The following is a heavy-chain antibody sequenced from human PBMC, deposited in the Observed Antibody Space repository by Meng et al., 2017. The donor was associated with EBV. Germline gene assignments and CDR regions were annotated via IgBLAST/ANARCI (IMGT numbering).Heavy chain of an antibody. CDR3: ARNYLEWSLDY. CDR2: ISSSSRYI. J-gene: IGHJ4*02. CDR1: GFTCSSYC. D-gene: IGHD3-3*01. Sequence: EAQQGAGRGGLKKPQSPPRPSCAASGFTCSSYCMNCVRQPPGRGVEGGSSISSSSRYIYYAASVKGRFTISRDNAKNSLYLQMNSLSAEDTAVYYCARNYLEWSLDYWGQGTLVTVSS. V-gene: IGHV3-21*01.